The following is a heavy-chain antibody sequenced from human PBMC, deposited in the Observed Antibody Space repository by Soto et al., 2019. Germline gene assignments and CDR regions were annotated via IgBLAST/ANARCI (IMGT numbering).Heavy chain of an antibody. J-gene: IGHJ4*02. Sequence: PGGSLRLSCAASRFTFSSYGMHWVRQAPGKGLEWVAVISYDGSDKYYADSVKGRFTISRDNSKSTLYLQMNSLRAEDTAVYYCAKGWEAMTRVLNGYFDFWGQGTLVTVSS. V-gene: IGHV3-30*18. CDR2: ISYDGSDK. D-gene: IGHD4-17*01. CDR3: AKGWEAMTRVLNGYFDF. CDR1: RFTFSSYG.